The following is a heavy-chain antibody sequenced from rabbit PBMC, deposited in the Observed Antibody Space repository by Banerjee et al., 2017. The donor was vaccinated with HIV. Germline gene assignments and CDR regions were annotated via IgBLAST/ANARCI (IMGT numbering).Heavy chain of an antibody. CDR2: IDPVFGIT. J-gene: IGHJ4*01. CDR1: GFTLSSYY. CDR3: VRGASGSGYYSL. D-gene: IGHD1-1*01. Sequence: QLKESGGGLVQPGGSLKLSCKASGFTLSSYYMNWVRQAPGKGLEWIGYIDPVFGITYYANWVNGRFSISRENAQNTVFLQMTSLTAADTATYFCVRGASGSGYYSLWGPGTLVTVS. V-gene: IGHV1S7*01.